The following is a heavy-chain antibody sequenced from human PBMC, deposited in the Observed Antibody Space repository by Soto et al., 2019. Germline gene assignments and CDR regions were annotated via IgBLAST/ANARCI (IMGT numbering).Heavy chain of an antibody. CDR3: ARTRSPLYGMDV. CDR2: IFSNDEK. Sequence: QVTLKESGPVLVKPTETLTLTCTVSGFSRSNARMGVSWIRQRPGKALEWLAHIFSNDEKSYSTSLKSRLTISKDTSKSLVVLTMTNIDPVDTATYYCARTRSPLYGMDVWGQGTTVTVSS. V-gene: IGHV2-26*01. CDR1: GFSRSNARMG. D-gene: IGHD3-16*02. J-gene: IGHJ6*02.